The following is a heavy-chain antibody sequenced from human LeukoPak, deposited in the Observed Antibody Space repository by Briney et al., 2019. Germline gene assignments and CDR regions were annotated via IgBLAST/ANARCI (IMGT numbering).Heavy chain of an antibody. CDR2: IDPSDSYT. J-gene: IGHJ6*02. CDR3: ARQGPDYCTNGVCSTTDYYGMDV. D-gene: IGHD2-8*01. Sequence: GESLKISCKGSGYSFTSYWISWVRQMPGKGLEWMGRIDPSDSYTNYCPSFQGHVTISADKSISTAYLQWSSLKASDTAMYYCARQGPDYCTNGVCSTTDYYGMDVWGQGTTVTVSS. CDR1: GYSFTSYW. V-gene: IGHV5-10-1*01.